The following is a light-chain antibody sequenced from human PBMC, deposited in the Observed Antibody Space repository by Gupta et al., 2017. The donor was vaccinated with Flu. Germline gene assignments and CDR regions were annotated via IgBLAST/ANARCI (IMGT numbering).Light chain of an antibody. CDR1: RFIGTY. CDR3: QQSESIPLT. CDR2: TAS. Sequence: DIQMTQSPSSLSASVGDRVTITCRTSRFIGTYLNWHQQKPGKAPKLLIHTASSLQSGVPSRFSGSGSGTDVTLTISRLQPEDFATYFCQQSESIPLTFGGGTKVEIK. V-gene: IGKV1-39*01. J-gene: IGKJ4*01.